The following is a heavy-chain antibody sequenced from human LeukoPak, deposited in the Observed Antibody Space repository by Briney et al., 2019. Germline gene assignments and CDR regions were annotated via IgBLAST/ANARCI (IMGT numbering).Heavy chain of an antibody. CDR1: GFIVSTHY. CDR2: IYIGGST. J-gene: IGHJ2*01. CDR3: VKKNDYYTSESFYVWGYFDL. Sequence: PGASLRPSCAASGFIVSTHYMSWVRPAPRKGLECVSVIYIGGSTYYADSVKGRFTISRDNSKNTLYLQMDSLRPEDTAVYYCVKKNDYYTSESFYVWGYFDLRGRGALVTVSS. V-gene: IGHV3-66*02. D-gene: IGHD3-22*01.